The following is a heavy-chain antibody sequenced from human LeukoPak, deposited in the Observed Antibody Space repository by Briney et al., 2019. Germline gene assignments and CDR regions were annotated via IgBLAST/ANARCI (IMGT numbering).Heavy chain of an antibody. D-gene: IGHD3-10*01. V-gene: IGHV4-34*01. CDR3: ARVPRGNLRYYYYYMDV. CDR1: GGSFSGYY. J-gene: IGHJ6*03. CDR2: INHSGGT. Sequence: PSETLSLTCAVYGGSFSGYYWSWIRQPPGKGLEWIGEINHSGGTNYNPSLKSRVTISVDTSKNQFSLKLSSVTAADTAVYYCARVPRGNLRYYYYYMDVWGKGTTVTVSS.